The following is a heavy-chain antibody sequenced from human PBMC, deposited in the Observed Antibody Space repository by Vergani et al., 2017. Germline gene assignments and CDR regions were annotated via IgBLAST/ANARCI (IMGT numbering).Heavy chain of an antibody. D-gene: IGHD4-17*01. CDR2: ISSSSSTI. J-gene: IGHJ6*02. V-gene: IGHV3-48*04. CDR3: ARDQQYGDYEPYYYYGMDV. CDR1: GFTFSSYS. Sequence: VQLVESGGGVVQPGRSLRLSCAASGFTFSSYSMNWVRQAPGKGLEWVSYISSSSSTIYYADSVKGRFTISRDNAKNSLYLQMNSLRAEDTAVYYCARDQQYGDYEPYYYYGMDVWGQGP.